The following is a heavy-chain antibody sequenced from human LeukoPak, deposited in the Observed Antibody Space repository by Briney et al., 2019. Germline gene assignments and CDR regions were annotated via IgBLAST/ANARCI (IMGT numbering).Heavy chain of an antibody. Sequence: SQTLSLTCALSGDIFYSDSAAWNWSRQSPSRGLERLVRTYYRYKLYNDYAGSLNNRITVNPDTSKNQFYLTLNSVTAEDTVGYYCARRWCNGVSCYCVSWVQGALVTVSS. D-gene: IGHD2-8*01. V-gene: IGHV6-1*01. CDR1: GDIFYSDSAA. CDR3: ARRWCNGVSCYCVS. CDR2: TYYRYKLYN. J-gene: IGHJ4*02.